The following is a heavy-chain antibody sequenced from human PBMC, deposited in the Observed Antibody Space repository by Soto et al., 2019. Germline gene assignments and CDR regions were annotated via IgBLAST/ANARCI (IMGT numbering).Heavy chain of an antibody. J-gene: IGHJ4*02. D-gene: IGHD5-12*01. Sequence: EVQLVESGGGLVKPGGSLRLSCAASGFTFSNAWMSWVRQAPGKGLEWVGRIKSKTDGGTTDYAAPVKGRFTISRDDSKNTLYLQMNSLKTEDTALYYCTTGWVVATADFDYWGQGTLVTVSS. CDR2: IKSKTDGGTT. V-gene: IGHV3-15*01. CDR1: GFTFSNAW. CDR3: TTGWVVATADFDY.